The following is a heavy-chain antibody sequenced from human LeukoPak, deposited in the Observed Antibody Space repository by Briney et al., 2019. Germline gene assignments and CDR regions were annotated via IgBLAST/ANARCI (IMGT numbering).Heavy chain of an antibody. Sequence: GGSLRLSCAASGFTFSSYAMHWVRQAPGKGLEWVAVISYDGSNKYYADSVKGRFTISRDNAKNSLYLQMNSLRAEDTAVYYCARDSAPMSHMDYWGQGTLVTVSS. CDR3: ARDSAPMSHMDY. CDR2: ISYDGSNK. J-gene: IGHJ4*02. V-gene: IGHV3-30-3*01. CDR1: GFTFSSYA. D-gene: IGHD2-2*01.